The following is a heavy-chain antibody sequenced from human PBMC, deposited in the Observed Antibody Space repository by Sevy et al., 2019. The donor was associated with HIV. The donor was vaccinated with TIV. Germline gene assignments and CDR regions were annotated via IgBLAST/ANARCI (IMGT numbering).Heavy chain of an antibody. CDR3: ARGGGNGWYYFDY. D-gene: IGHD6-19*01. J-gene: IGHJ4*02. CDR1: GGTFSSYG. Sequence: ASVKVSCKASGGTFSSYGISWVRQAPGQGLEWMGGIIPILGTVNYAQKCQGRVTITANESTKTAYMELSSLRSEDTAGYYCARGGGNGWYYFDYWGQETLVTVSS. V-gene: IGHV1-69*13. CDR2: IIPILGTV.